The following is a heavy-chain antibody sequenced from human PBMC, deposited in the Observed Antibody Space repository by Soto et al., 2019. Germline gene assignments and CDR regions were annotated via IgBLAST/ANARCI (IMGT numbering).Heavy chain of an antibody. CDR3: ARVLRHPWIQLCSPFDY. CDR2: IYYSGST. Sequence: SETLSLTCTVSGGSISSYYWSWIRQPPGKGLEWIGYIYYSGSTNYNPSLKSRVTISVDTSKNQFSLKLSSVTAADTAVYYCARVLRHPWIQLCSPFDYWGQGTLVTVSS. J-gene: IGHJ4*02. CDR1: GGSISSYY. D-gene: IGHD5-18*01. V-gene: IGHV4-59*01.